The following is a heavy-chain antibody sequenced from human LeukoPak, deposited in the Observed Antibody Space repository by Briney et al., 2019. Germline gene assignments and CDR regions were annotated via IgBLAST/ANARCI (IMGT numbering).Heavy chain of an antibody. CDR1: GFTLSSYL. CDR3: ARDLYSGSYSDVGY. D-gene: IGHD1-26*01. CDR2: VKQDGSVK. J-gene: IGHJ4*02. V-gene: IGHV3-7*01. Sequence: PGGSLRLSCAASGFTLSSYLMSWVRQAPGKGLEWVANVKQDGSVKTYVDSVKGRFTISRDNAENSLYLQMNSLRAEDTAVYYCARDLYSGSYSDVGYWGQGTLVTVSS.